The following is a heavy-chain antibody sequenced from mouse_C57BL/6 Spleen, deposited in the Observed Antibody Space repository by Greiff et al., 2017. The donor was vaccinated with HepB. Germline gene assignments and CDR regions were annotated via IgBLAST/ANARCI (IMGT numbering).Heavy chain of an antibody. Sequence: VQLQQPGAELVKPGASVKMSCKASGYTFTSYWITWVKQRPGQGLEWIGDIYPGSGSTNYNEKFKSKATVTVDTSSSTAYMQLSSLTSEESAVYYGARSDKDYDGTCILACWGQGTLVTVSA. CDR2: IYPGSGST. D-gene: IGHD2-4*01. J-gene: IGHJ3*01. V-gene: IGHV1-55*01. CDR3: ARSDKDYDGTCILAC. CDR1: GYTFTSYW.